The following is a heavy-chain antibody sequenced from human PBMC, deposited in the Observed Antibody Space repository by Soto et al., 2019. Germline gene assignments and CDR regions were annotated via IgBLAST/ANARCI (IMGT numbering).Heavy chain of an antibody. CDR1: GFIFSNFD. J-gene: IGHJ5*02. CDR3: VRGLPGGFDP. D-gene: IGHD3-10*01. CDR2: IGFAGDT. Sequence: PWGSLRLSCGASGFIFSNFDMHWVRQTTEKGLEWVSGIGFAGDTNYSGSVKGRFTISRENAKNSLFLQMNSLRVGDTAVYYCVRGLPGGFDPWGQGTLVTVSS. V-gene: IGHV3-13*01.